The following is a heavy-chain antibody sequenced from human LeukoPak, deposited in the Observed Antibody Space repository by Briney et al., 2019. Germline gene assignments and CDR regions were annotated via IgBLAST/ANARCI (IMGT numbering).Heavy chain of an antibody. CDR2: IKQDGSEK. Sequence: GGPLRLSCTASEFTFSNYWMTWVRQAPGKGLEWVANIKQDGSEKYYVDSVKGRFTISRDNAKNSLYLQMNSLRAEDTAVYYCSGTGYWGQGTLVTVSS. CDR3: SGTGY. CDR1: EFTFSNYW. J-gene: IGHJ4*02. V-gene: IGHV3-7*01. D-gene: IGHD2-15*01.